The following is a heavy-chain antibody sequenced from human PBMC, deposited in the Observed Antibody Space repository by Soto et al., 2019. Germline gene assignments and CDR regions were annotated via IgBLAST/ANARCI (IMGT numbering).Heavy chain of an antibody. CDR2: ISSNGGST. CDR3: VKEHVTWESGELTYDH. D-gene: IGHD1-26*01. V-gene: IGHV3-64D*08. Sequence: GGSLRLSCSASGFTFSSYAMHWVRQAPGKGLEYVSAISSNGGSTYYADSVKGRFTISRDNSKNTLYLQMSSLRAEDTAVYYCVKEHVTWESGELTYDHSGQGTRVTVSS. J-gene: IGHJ4*02. CDR1: GFTFSSYA.